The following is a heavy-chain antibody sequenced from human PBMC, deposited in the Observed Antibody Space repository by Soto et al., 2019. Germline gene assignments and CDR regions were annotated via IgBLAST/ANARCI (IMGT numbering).Heavy chain of an antibody. Sequence: QVQLVQSGAEVKKPGASVKVSCKASGYTFTSYGISWVRQAPGQGLEWMGWISAYNGNTNYAQKLQGRVTMTTDTATSTAYMELRSLRSDDTAVYYCARVSTGNMVRGVIWSGGHWGQGTLVTVSS. J-gene: IGHJ4*02. V-gene: IGHV1-18*01. CDR1: GYTFTSYG. CDR3: ARVSTGNMVRGVIWSGGH. D-gene: IGHD3-10*01. CDR2: ISAYNGNT.